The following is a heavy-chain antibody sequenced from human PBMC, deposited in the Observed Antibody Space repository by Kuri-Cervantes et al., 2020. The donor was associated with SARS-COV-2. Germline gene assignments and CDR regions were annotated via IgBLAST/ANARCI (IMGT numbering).Heavy chain of an antibody. CDR3: AQDVSQLGRACRY. CDR1: GFTFSSYA. J-gene: IGHJ4*02. CDR2: ISGSGGST. D-gene: IGHD6-6*01. V-gene: IGHV3-23*01. Sequence: GESLKISCAASGFTFSSYAMSWVRQAPGKGLEWVSAISGSGGSTYYADSVKGRFTISRDNSKNTLYLQMNSLRGEDTALYYCAQDVSQLGRACRYWGQGTLVTVSS.